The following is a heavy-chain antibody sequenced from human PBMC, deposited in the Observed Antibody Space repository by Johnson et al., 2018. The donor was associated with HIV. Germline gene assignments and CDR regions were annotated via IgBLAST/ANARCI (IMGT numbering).Heavy chain of an antibody. CDR2: IKTKHDGGTT. CDR3: TTDQVGRNYGGKYHI. D-gene: IGHD1-7*01. V-gene: IGHV3-15*01. J-gene: IGHJ3*02. CDR1: GFSFSNAW. Sequence: VQLVESGGGLVQPEGSLRLSCAASGFSFSNAWMSWVRQAPGKGLEWVGRIKTKHDGGTTDYAAPVKGRFTISGDASENTLYRQMNSLKIEATAVYYCTTDQVGRNYGGKYHIWGQGTMVTVSS.